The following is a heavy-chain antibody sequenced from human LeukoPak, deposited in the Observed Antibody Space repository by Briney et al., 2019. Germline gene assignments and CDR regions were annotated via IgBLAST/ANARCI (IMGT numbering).Heavy chain of an antibody. CDR3: ATRDGYNRNFDY. D-gene: IGHD5-24*01. CDR1: GGTFSSYA. V-gene: IGHV1-69*13. CDR2: IIPIFGTA. J-gene: IGHJ4*02. Sequence: GASVKVSCKASGGTFSSYAISWVRQAPGQGLEWMGGIIPIFGTANYAQKFQGRVTITADESTSTAYMELSSLRSEDTAVYYCATRDGYNRNFDYWGQGTLVTVSS.